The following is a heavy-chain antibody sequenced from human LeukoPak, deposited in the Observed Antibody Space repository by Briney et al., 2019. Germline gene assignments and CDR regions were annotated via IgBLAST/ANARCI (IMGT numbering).Heavy chain of an antibody. Sequence: SETLSLTCTVSGGSISSYYWSWIRQPPGKGLEWIGYIYYSGSTNYNPSLKSRVTISVDTSKNQFSLKLSSVTAADTAVYYCARAPGYYYYYMDVWGKGTTVTVS. CDR3: ARAPGYYYYYMDV. V-gene: IGHV4-59*01. CDR2: IYYSGST. CDR1: GGSISSYY. J-gene: IGHJ6*03.